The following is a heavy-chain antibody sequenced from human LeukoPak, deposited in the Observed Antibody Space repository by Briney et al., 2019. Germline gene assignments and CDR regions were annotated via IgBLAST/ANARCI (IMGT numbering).Heavy chain of an antibody. CDR3: ARDSVVQAFDI. J-gene: IGHJ3*02. CDR1: GGSISSSSYY. D-gene: IGHD2-21*01. CDR2: IYYSGIT. Sequence: PSETLSLTCTVSGGSISSSSYYWGWIRQPPGNGLEWIGSIYYSGITHYNPSPKSRVTISVDTSKNQFSLKLSSVTAADTAVYYCARDSVVQAFDIWGQGTMVTVSS. V-gene: IGHV4-39*02.